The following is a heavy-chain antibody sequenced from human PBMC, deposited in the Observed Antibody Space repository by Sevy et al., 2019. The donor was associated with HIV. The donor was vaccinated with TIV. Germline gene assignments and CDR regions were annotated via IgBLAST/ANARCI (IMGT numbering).Heavy chain of an antibody. Sequence: ASVKVSCKASGYTFTGYYMHWVRQAPGQGLEWMGWINPNSGGTNYAQKFQGRVTMTRDTSISTAYVELSRLRSDDTAVYYCARGPVGETGTTLGWIWGQGTMVTVSS. CDR2: INPNSGGT. J-gene: IGHJ3*02. CDR3: ARGPVGETGTTLGWI. D-gene: IGHD1-7*01. V-gene: IGHV1-2*02. CDR1: GYTFTGYY.